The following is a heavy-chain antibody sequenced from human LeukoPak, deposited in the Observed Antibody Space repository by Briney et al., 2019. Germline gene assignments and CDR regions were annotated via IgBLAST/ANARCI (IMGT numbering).Heavy chain of an antibody. Sequence: GGSLRLSCAASGFTFSSYWMSWVRQAPGKGLEWVANIKQDGSEKYYVDSVKGRFTISRDNAKNSLYLQMNSLRAEDAAVYYCARTAINIVVVPAAIYSDYWGQGTLVNVSS. CDR3: ARTAINIVVVPAAIYSDY. CDR2: IKQDGSEK. D-gene: IGHD2-2*01. J-gene: IGHJ4*02. CDR1: GFTFSSYW. V-gene: IGHV3-7*01.